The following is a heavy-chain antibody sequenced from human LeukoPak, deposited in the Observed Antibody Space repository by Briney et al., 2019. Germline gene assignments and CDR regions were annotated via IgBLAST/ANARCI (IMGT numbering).Heavy chain of an antibody. V-gene: IGHV3-7*03. Sequence: GGSLRLSCAVSGFTFSDNWMSWVRQAPGQGLEWVANIKQDGSEKAYVDSVTGRFTISRDNAKNSLYLQMNSLRAEDTALYYCAKTRYYADAFDIWGQGTMVTVSS. CDR1: GFTFSDNW. CDR3: AKTRYYADAFDI. D-gene: IGHD3-10*01. J-gene: IGHJ3*02. CDR2: IKQDGSEK.